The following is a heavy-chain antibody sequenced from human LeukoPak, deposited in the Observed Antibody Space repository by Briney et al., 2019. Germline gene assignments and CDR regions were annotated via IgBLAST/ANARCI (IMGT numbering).Heavy chain of an antibody. D-gene: IGHD3-22*01. CDR3: ARDRYYYDSSGYQHRYFDL. V-gene: IGHV4-59*01. CDR2: IYYSGST. CDR1: GGSISSYY. J-gene: IGHJ2*01. Sequence: PSETLSLTCTVSGGSISSYYWSWIRQPPGKGLEWIGYIYYSGSTNYNPSLKSRVTISVDTSKNQFSLKLSSVTAADTAVYYCARDRYYYDSSGYQHRYFDLWGRGTLVTVSS.